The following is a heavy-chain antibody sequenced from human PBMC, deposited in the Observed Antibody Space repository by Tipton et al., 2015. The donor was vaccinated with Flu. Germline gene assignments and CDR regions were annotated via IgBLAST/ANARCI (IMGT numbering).Heavy chain of an antibody. CDR1: GFSTSNGYY. J-gene: IGHJ4*01. Sequence: TLSLTCAVSGFSTSNGYYWGWLRQPPGKGLEWIGSTYHNGDTSYNPSLKSRVTISVDMSQNRFSLNLRSVTAADTALYFCARDVEPAAAVSAPLFWGQGTLVTVSS. D-gene: IGHD2-2*01. CDR3: ARDVEPAAAVSAPLF. V-gene: IGHV4-38-2*02. CDR2: TYHNGDT.